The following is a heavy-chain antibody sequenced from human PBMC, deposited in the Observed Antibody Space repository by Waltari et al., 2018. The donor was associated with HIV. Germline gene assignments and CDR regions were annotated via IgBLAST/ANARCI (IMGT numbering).Heavy chain of an antibody. CDR2: IYYSGST. D-gene: IGHD3-3*01. Sequence: QVQLQESGPGLVKPSETLSLSCTVSGGSISSYYWSWIRQAPGKGLEWIGYIYYSGSTNYNPSLKSRVTISVDTSKNQFSLKLNSMTAADTAVYYCARGGLRFPEDYWGQGTLVTVSS. V-gene: IGHV4-59*01. CDR3: ARGGLRFPEDY. J-gene: IGHJ4*02. CDR1: GGSISSYY.